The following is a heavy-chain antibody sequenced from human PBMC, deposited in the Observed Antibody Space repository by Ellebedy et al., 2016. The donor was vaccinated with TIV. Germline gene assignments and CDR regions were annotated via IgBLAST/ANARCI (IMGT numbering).Heavy chain of an antibody. J-gene: IGHJ6*02. D-gene: IGHD2-21*02. CDR1: GYTFTNYW. CDR2: ISPSGDST. CDR3: ARACVGDCSYGMDV. V-gene: IGHV1-46*01. Sequence: GESLKISCQGSGYTFTNYWMHWVRQAPGQGLEWMGIISPSGDSTSYAQKFQGRVSVTRDTSTSTVSLELSSLRSEDTAVYYCARACVGDCSYGMDVWGQGTTVTVSS.